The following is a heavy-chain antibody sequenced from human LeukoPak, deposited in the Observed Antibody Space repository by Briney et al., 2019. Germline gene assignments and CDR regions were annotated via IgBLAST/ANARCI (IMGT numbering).Heavy chain of an antibody. CDR2: IYYSGST. V-gene: IGHV4-39*01. CDR1: GGSVSSSSYY. Sequence: TSETRSLTCTVSGGSVSSSSYYWGWIRQPPGKGLEWIGSIYYSGSTYYNPSLKSRVTISVDTSKNQFSLKLSSVTAADTAVYYCATAYYDILTGYYDYWGQGTLVTVSS. CDR3: ATAYYDILTGYYDY. J-gene: IGHJ4*02. D-gene: IGHD3-9*01.